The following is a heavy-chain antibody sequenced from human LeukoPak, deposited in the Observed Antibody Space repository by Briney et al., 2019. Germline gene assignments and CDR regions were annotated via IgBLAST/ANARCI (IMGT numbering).Heavy chain of an antibody. CDR3: ATGLLVVGARYFDY. CDR1: GGTFSSYA. V-gene: IGHV1-69*01. D-gene: IGHD1-26*01. Sequence: RASVKVSCKASGGTFSSYAISWVRQAPGQGLEWMGGIIPIFGTANYAQKFQGRVTITADESTSTAYMELSSLRSEDTAVYYCATGLLVVGARYFDYWGQGTLVTVSS. J-gene: IGHJ4*02. CDR2: IIPIFGTA.